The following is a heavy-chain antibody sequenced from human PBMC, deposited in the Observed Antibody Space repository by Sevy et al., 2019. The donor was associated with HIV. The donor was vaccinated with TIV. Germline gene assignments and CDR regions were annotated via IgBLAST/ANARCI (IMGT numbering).Heavy chain of an antibody. Sequence: GGSLRLSCAVSGLTFNNAWMNWVRQAPGTGLQCVGLIKSKIDGETTDYAAPVKGRFTISRDDSKNTLFLQMNSLKIEDTAVYYCATAPGYYDSAPFDYWGPGTLVTVSS. CDR1: GLTFNNAW. CDR2: IKSKIDGETT. V-gene: IGHV3-15*01. D-gene: IGHD3-9*01. J-gene: IGHJ4*02. CDR3: ATAPGYYDSAPFDY.